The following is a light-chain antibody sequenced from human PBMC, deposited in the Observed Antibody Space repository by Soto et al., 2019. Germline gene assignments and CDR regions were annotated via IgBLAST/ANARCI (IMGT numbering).Light chain of an antibody. CDR1: QSISSY. CDR3: QQSYSTPWT. J-gene: IGKJ1*01. Sequence: DIQMTQSPSSLSASVGDRVTITCRASQSISSYLNWYQQKPGKAPKLLISDASFLESGVPSRFSGSRSGTEFALTISSLQPEDFATYYCQQSYSTPWTFGQGTKVDIK. V-gene: IGKV1-39*01. CDR2: DAS.